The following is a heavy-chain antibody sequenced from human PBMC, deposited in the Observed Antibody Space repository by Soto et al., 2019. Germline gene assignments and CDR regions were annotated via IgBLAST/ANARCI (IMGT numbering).Heavy chain of an antibody. V-gene: IGHV3-30*03. D-gene: IGHD6-13*01. CDR2: ISYDGSNK. Sequence: GGSLRLSCAASGFTFSSYGMHWVRQAPGKGLEWVAVISYDGSNKYYADSVKGRFTISRDNSKNTLYLQMNSLRAEDTAVYYCAAGRIAAAGIRASGNDYWGQGTLVTVSS. CDR1: GFTFSSYG. CDR3: AAGRIAAAGIRASGNDY. J-gene: IGHJ4*02.